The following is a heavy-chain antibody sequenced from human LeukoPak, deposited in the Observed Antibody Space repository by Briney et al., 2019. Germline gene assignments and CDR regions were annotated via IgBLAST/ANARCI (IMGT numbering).Heavy chain of an antibody. D-gene: IGHD6-13*01. CDR3: ARFEAAAGNDAFDI. V-gene: IGHV1-2*02. CDR2: VNPNSGGT. CDR1: GYTFTGYY. J-gene: IGHJ3*02. Sequence: ASVKVSCKASGYTFTGYYMHWVRQAPGQGLEWMGWVNPNSGGTNYAQKFQGRVTMTRDTSISTAYMELSRLRSDDTAVYYCARFEAAAGNDAFDIWGQGTMVTVSS.